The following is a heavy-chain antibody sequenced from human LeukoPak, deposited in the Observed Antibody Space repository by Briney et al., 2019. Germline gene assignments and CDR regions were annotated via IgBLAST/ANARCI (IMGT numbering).Heavy chain of an antibody. J-gene: IGHJ4*02. V-gene: IGHV3-7*03. CDR3: VRDHRGTFDY. CDR2: IKQDGSEK. CDR1: GFIFSSYW. D-gene: IGHD3-10*01. Sequence: PGGSLRLSCAASGFIFSSYWMSWVRQTQGKGLEWVANIKQDGSEKNYVDSVKGRFTISRDNAKTSLYLQMNSLRAEDTAVYYCVRDHRGTFDYWGQGTLVTVSS.